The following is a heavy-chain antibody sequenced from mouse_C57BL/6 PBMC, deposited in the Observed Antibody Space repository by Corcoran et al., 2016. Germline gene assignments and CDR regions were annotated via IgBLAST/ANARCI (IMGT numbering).Heavy chain of an antibody. CDR3: ARDQTAQDTNYAMDY. J-gene: IGHJ4*01. V-gene: IGHV1-26*01. CDR1: GYTFTDYY. Sequence: EVQLQQSGPELVKPGASVKISCKASGYTFTDYYMNWVKQSHGKSLEWIGDINPNNGGTSYNQKFKGKATLTVDKSSSTAYMELRSLTSEDSAVYYCARDQTAQDTNYAMDYWGQGTSVTVSS. D-gene: IGHD3-2*02. CDR2: INPNNGGT.